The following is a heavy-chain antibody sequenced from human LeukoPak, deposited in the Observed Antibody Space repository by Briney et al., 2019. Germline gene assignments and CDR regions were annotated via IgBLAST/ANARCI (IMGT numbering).Heavy chain of an antibody. CDR3: ARRSNWYFDL. Sequence: PSETLSLTCAVYGGSFSGYYWSWIRQPPGKGLEWIGEINHSGSTNYNPSLKGRVTISVDTSKNQFSLKLSSVTAADTAVYYCARRSNWYFDLWGRGTLVTVSS. CDR2: INHSGST. V-gene: IGHV4-34*01. J-gene: IGHJ2*01. CDR1: GGSFSGYY.